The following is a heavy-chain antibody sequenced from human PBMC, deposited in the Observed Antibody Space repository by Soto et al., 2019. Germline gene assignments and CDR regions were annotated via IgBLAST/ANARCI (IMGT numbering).Heavy chain of an antibody. D-gene: IGHD5-12*01. J-gene: IGHJ4*02. CDR1: GGSFSGYY. CDR2: INHSGSA. CDR3: ASIKWLPSVLQVDY. V-gene: IGHV4-34*01. Sequence: KTSETLSLTCAVYGGSFSGYYWSWIRQPPGKGLEWIGEINHSGSANYNPSLKSRVTMSVDTSKNQFSLKLSSVTAADTAVYYCASIKWLPSVLQVDYWGQGTMVTVYS.